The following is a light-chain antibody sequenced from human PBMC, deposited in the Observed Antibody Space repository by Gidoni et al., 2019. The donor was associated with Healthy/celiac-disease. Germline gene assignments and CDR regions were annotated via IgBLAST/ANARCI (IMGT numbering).Light chain of an antibody. Sequence: QSALTQPASGSGSPGPPITISCTGSSSDVGGYNYVSWYQQHPGKAPKLMIYDVSNRPSGVSNRFSGSKSGNTASLTISGLQAEDEADYYCSSYTSSSTVVFGGGTKLPVL. J-gene: IGLJ2*01. V-gene: IGLV2-14*01. CDR2: DVS. CDR1: SSDVGGYNY. CDR3: SSYTSSSTVV.